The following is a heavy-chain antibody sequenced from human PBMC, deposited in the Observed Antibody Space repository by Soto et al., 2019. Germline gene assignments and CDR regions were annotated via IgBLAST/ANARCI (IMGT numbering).Heavy chain of an antibody. J-gene: IGHJ4*02. CDR3: VKDMKWGGMTTIHYFDS. D-gene: IGHD4-17*01. CDR2: ISSNSATI. CDR1: GFIADDYA. V-gene: IGHV3-9*02. Sequence: EVQLVESGGGLVQPGRSLRLSCVAPGFIADDYAMHWVRQAPGKGLEWVSGISSNSATINYADSVKGRFTISRDNAKNSLFLQMNSLRPEDTAFYYCVKDMKWGGMTTIHYFDSWGQGTLVTVSS.